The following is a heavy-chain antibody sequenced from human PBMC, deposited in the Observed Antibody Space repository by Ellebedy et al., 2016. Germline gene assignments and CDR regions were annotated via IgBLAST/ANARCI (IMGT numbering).Heavy chain of an antibody. J-gene: IGHJ6*02. Sequence: SETLSLTCNVSGGSVSSDYWNWIRRPPGKGLEWIGYVFHTGTTSYNPSLKSRVTMSVDKSKNQFSLKLSSVTAADTAVYYCAKDLAMVVPYGMDVWGQGTTVTVSS. CDR3: AKDLAMVVPYGMDV. D-gene: IGHD2-21*01. CDR2: VFHTGTT. V-gene: IGHV4-59*02. CDR1: GGSVSSDY.